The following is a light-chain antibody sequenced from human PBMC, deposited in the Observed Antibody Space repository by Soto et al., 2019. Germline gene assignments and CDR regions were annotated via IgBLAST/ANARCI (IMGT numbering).Light chain of an antibody. CDR3: QQYYSTPYT. J-gene: IGKJ2*01. CDR1: QSVLYSSNNKNY. CDR2: WAS. Sequence: DIVMTQSPDSLAVSLGERATIYCKSSQSVLYSSNNKNYLAWYQQKPGQPPILLIYWASARESGVPDRFSGSGSGTDFTLTIISLQAEDVAVYYCQQYYSTPYTFGQGTKLEIK. V-gene: IGKV4-1*01.